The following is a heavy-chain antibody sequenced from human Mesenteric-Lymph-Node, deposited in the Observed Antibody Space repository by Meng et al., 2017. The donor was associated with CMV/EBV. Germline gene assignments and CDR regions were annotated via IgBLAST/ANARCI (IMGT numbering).Heavy chain of an antibody. J-gene: IGHJ6*02. CDR2: IRQDGSEI. D-gene: IGHD5-18*01. CDR1: GFTFNNHW. Sequence: GGSLRLSCAASGFTFNNHWMSWVRQAPGKGLEWVANIRQDGSEIYYVDSVKGRFTISRDNAQNSLYLQMNSLRAEDTAVYYCARVYTFGPGDYGLDVWGQGTTVTVSS. V-gene: IGHV3-7*01. CDR3: ARVYTFGPGDYGLDV.